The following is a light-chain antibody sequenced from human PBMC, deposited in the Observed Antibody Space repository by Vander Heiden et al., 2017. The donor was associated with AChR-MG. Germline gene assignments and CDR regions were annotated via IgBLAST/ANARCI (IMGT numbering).Light chain of an antibody. CDR3: QQLNSYPLT. J-gene: IGKJ3*01. CDR1: QGISSY. CDR2: AAS. Sequence: DSQLTQSPSFLSASVGDRVTIPCRASQGISSYLAWYQQKPGKAPKLLIYAASTLQSGVPSRFSGSGSGTEFTLTISSLQPEDFATYYCQQLNSYPLTFGPGTKVDIK. V-gene: IGKV1-9*01.